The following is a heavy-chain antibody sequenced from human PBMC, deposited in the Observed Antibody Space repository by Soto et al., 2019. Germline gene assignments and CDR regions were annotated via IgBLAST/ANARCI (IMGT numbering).Heavy chain of an antibody. CDR1: GGTFSSYP. CDR3: AMRDSHGFFRYFDN. CDR2: TNGNLGTG. D-gene: IGHD3-10*01. Sequence: QVQLVQSGAEVKRTGSSVKVSCKASGGTFSSYPISWVRQAPGQGLEWMGGTNGNLGTGNYAQKFRGRLTITAYKSTTTTDMELSSLTSEDTAVYYCAMRDSHGFFRYFDNWGQGTLVTVSS. V-gene: IGHV1-69*06. J-gene: IGHJ4*02.